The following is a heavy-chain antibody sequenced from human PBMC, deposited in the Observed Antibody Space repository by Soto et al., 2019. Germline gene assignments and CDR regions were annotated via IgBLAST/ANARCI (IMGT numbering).Heavy chain of an antibody. CDR2: INAGNGNT. J-gene: IGHJ5*02. CDR1: GYTFTSYA. D-gene: IGHD3-10*01. V-gene: IGHV1-3*01. CDR3: GRGYYYGSGKVWWFDP. Sequence: QVQLVQSGAEVKKPGASVKVSCKASGYTFTSYAMHWVRQAPGQRLEWMGWINAGNGNTKYSQKFQGRVTITRDTSASTAYMELSSLRSEDTAVYYCGRGYYYGSGKVWWFDPWGQGTLVTVSS.